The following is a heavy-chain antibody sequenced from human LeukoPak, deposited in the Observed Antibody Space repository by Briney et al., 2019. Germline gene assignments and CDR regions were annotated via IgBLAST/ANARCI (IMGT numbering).Heavy chain of an antibody. CDR1: GGSISSYY. CDR3: ARADYYDSSGYYHYGMDV. CDR2: IYTSGST. V-gene: IGHV4-4*07. Sequence: PSETLSLTCTVSGGSISSYYWSWIRQPAGKGLEWIGRIYTSGSTNYNPSLKSRVTMSVDTSKNQFSLKLSSVTAADTAVYYCARADYYDSSGYYHYGMDVWGQGTTVAVSS. D-gene: IGHD3-22*01. J-gene: IGHJ6*02.